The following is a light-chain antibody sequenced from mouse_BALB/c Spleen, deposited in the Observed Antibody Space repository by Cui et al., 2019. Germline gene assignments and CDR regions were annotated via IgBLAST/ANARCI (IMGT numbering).Light chain of an antibody. J-gene: IGKJ1*01. CDR2: YTS. CDR1: QDISNY. CDR3: QHNTTPQT. Sequence: DIQMTQTTSSLSASLGDRVTISCRASQDISNYLNWYQQKPDGTVKLLIYYTSRLPSVLPSMFSGSCSATYYSIISSHLQQEDTATYFRQHNTTPQTFGGGTKLEIK. V-gene: IGKV10-96*01.